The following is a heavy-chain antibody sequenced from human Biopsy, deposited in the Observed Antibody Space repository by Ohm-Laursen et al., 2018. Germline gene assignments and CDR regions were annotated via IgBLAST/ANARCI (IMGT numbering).Heavy chain of an antibody. Sequence: ASVKVSCKASGYTFSGYYMHWVRQAPGQGLEWMGCINPDSGVTNYAQKFQGRVTVTTDTSITTAYLEVSSLTSDDAAVYFCARASAYGVFDVWGQGTIVTVSS. CDR2: INPDSGVT. D-gene: IGHD4/OR15-4a*01. V-gene: IGHV1-2*02. J-gene: IGHJ3*01. CDR3: ARASAYGVFDV. CDR1: GYTFSGYY.